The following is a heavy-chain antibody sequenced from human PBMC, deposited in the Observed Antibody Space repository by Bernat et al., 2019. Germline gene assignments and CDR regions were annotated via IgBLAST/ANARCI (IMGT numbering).Heavy chain of an antibody. J-gene: IGHJ6*02. D-gene: IGHD3-10*01. CDR1: GFTFSSYG. CDR3: ARDSTYGSGSYYPFYYYYYYGMDV. V-gene: IGHV3-33*01. CDR2: IWYDGSNK. Sequence: QVQLVESGGGVVQPGRSLRLSCAASGFTFSSYGMHWVRQAPGKGLEWVAVIWYDGSNKYYADSVKGGFTISRDNSKNTLYLQMNSLRAEDTAVYYCARDSTYGSGSYYPFYYYYYYGMDVWGQGTTVTVSS.